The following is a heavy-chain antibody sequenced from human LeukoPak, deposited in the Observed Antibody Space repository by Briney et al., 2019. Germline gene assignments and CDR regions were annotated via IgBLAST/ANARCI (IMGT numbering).Heavy chain of an antibody. Sequence: GASVKVSCKASGYTFTSYYMHWVRQAPGQGLEWMGIINPSGGSTSYAQKFQGRVTMTRDTSTSTVYMELSSLRSEDTAVYYCAKDVHYGGNSPPNVFDIWGQGTKVTVSS. CDR3: AKDVHYGGNSPPNVFDI. CDR1: GYTFTSYY. CDR2: INPSGGST. V-gene: IGHV1-46*01. D-gene: IGHD4-23*01. J-gene: IGHJ3*02.